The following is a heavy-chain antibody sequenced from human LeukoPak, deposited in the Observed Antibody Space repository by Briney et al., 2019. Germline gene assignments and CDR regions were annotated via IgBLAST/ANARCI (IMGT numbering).Heavy chain of an antibody. CDR1: GFTFSNYN. CDR2: ITRGSIYT. CDR3: ARDPYNGSYGDDYYYYMDV. J-gene: IGHJ6*03. D-gene: IGHD1-26*01. Sequence: GGSLRLPCAASGFTFSNYNMNWVRQTPRKGLEWVSSITRGSIYTFYADSVKGRFTISRDNAKNSLSLQMNSLRAEDTAVYYCARDPYNGSYGDDYYYYMDVWGKGTTVTISS. V-gene: IGHV3-21*01.